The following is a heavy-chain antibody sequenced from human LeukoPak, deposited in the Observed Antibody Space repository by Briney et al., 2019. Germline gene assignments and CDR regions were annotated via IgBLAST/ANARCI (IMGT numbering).Heavy chain of an antibody. CDR3: VRVAYSSTYYFDY. D-gene: IGHD5-18*01. V-gene: IGHV6-1*01. CDR1: GDILSINSVA. Sequence: PSQTLSLTCIISGDILSINSVAWHWIPQFPSRGLEGLVRKFYRSKWYNHYAPAVESRITINPGAYKKQSSLQLNSVTPDETAVYYYVRVAYSSTYYFDYWGQGTLVTVSS. CDR2: KFYRSKWYN. J-gene: IGHJ4*02.